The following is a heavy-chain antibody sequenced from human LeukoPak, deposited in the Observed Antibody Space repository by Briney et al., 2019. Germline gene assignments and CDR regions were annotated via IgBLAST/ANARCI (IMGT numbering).Heavy chain of an antibody. CDR1: GFTVSSNY. V-gene: IGHV3-53*01. CDR2: IYSGGST. Sequence: PGGSLRLSCAASGFTVSSNYMSWVRQAPGKGLERVSVIYSGGSTYYADSVKGRFTISRDNSKNTLYLQMNSLRAEDTAVYYCARGGQNYVDAFDIWGQGAMVTVSS. J-gene: IGHJ3*02. D-gene: IGHD1-7*01. CDR3: ARGGQNYVDAFDI.